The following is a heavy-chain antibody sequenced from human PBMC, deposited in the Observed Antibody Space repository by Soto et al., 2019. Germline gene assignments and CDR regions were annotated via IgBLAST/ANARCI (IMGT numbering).Heavy chain of an antibody. V-gene: IGHV3-23*01. J-gene: IGHJ6*03. D-gene: IGHD2-2*01. Sequence: GGSLRLSCAASGFTFSSYAMNWVRQAPGKGLEWVSAISGSGSSTYYADSVKGRFTISRDNSKNTLYLQMNSLRAEDTAVYYCAKSERYQPYYYMDVWGKGTTVTVSS. CDR3: AKSERYQPYYYMDV. CDR1: GFTFSSYA. CDR2: ISGSGSST.